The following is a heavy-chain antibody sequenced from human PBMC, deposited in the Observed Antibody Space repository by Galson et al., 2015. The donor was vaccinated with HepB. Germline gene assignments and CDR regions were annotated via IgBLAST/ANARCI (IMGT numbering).Heavy chain of an antibody. J-gene: IGHJ4*02. V-gene: IGHV3-23*01. CDR3: AKEPLLFSSLPKQWLAPFDY. CDR2: ISGSGGST. Sequence: SLRLSCAASGFTFSSYAMSWVRQAPGKGLEWVSAISGSGGSTYYADSVKGRFTISRDNSKNTLYLQMNSLRAEDTAVYYCAKEPLLFSSLPKQWLAPFDYWGQGTLVTVSS. D-gene: IGHD6-19*01. CDR1: GFTFSSYA.